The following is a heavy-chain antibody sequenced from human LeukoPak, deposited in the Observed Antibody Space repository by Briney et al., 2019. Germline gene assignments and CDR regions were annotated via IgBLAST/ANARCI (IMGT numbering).Heavy chain of an antibody. V-gene: IGHV3-23*01. CDR2: ISGSGDST. J-gene: IGHJ4*02. D-gene: IGHD7-27*01. Sequence: GGSVRLSCAASGFTFSSYAMSWVRQAPGKGLEWVSAISGSGDSTYSTDSVKGRFTISRDNSKNTLYLQMNSLRAEDTAVYYCAKKVPANWGSYFDYWGQANLATVSS. CDR1: GFTFSSYA. CDR3: AKKVPANWGSYFDY.